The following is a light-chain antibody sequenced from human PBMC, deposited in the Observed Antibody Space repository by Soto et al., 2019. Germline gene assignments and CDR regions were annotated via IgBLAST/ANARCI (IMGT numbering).Light chain of an antibody. J-gene: IGLJ1*01. V-gene: IGLV2-18*01. Sequence: QGVQTHSPSVCGSPGQSVTISCTATTTDIDNYDSVSWYQQAPGTAPKLIIYDVNNRPSGAPDRFSGSTSGNTASLTISGLQAEEETDYFCSLYSSNGSLIFGPGTRSPS. CDR3: SLYSSNGSLI. CDR2: DVN. CDR1: TTDIDNYDS.